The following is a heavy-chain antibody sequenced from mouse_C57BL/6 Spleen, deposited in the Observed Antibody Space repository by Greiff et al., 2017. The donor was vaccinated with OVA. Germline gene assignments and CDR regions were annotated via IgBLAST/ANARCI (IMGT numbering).Heavy chain of an antibody. J-gene: IGHJ2*01. CDR2: ISDGGSYT. Sequence: EVQLQESGGGLVKPGGSLKLSCAASGFTFSSYALSWVRQTPEKRLEWVATISDGGSYTYYPANVKGRFTISRDNAKNNLYLQMSHLKSEDTAMYSCAKDSYDGEYYFDYWGQGTTRTVSS. V-gene: IGHV5-4*01. CDR3: AKDSYDGEYYFDY. CDR1: GFTFSSYA. D-gene: IGHD2-12*01.